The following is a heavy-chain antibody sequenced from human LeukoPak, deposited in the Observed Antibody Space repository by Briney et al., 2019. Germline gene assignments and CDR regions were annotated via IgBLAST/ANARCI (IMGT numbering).Heavy chain of an antibody. J-gene: IGHJ3*02. CDR2: IYSGGST. CDR1: GFTVSSNY. V-gene: IGHV3-66*01. Sequence: GGSLRLSCAASGFTVSSNYMSWVRQAPGKGLEWVSVIYSGGSTYYADSVKGRFTISRDNSKNTLYLQMNSLRAEDTAVYYCARDHSSSWSHDAFDIWGQGTMVTVSS. D-gene: IGHD6-13*01. CDR3: ARDHSSSWSHDAFDI.